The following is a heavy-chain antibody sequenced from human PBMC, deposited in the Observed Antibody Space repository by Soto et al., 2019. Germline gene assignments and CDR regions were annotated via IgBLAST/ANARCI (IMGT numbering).Heavy chain of an antibody. D-gene: IGHD2-8*01. CDR3: ARDLGTRRYFQH. J-gene: IGHJ1*01. Sequence: EVQLVESGGGLVKPGGSLRLSCAASGFTFSSYSMNWVLQAPGKGLEWVSSISSSSSYIYYADSVKGRFTISRDNAKNSLYLQMNSLRAEDTAVYYCARDLGTRRYFQHWGQGTLVTVSS. CDR2: ISSSSSYI. CDR1: GFTFSSYS. V-gene: IGHV3-21*01.